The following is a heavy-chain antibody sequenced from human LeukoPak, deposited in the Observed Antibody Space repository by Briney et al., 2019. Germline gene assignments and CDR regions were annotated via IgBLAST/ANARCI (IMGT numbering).Heavy chain of an antibody. Sequence: SETLSLTCTVSGGSLSSSHYSWGWIRQPPGKGLEWIGYIYYSGSTNHNPSLKSRVTISVDTSKNQFSLKLSSVTAADTAVYYCARTPVKMATMDDAFDIWGQGTMVTVSS. V-gene: IGHV4-61*01. CDR3: ARTPVKMATMDDAFDI. D-gene: IGHD5-24*01. CDR1: GGSLSSSHYS. J-gene: IGHJ3*02. CDR2: IYYSGST.